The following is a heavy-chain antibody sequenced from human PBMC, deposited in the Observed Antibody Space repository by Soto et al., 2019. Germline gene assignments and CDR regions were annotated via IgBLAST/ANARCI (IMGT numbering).Heavy chain of an antibody. CDR3: ESGDGVLRYFDWLFSFAY. V-gene: IGHV1-8*01. CDR1: GYTFTSYD. J-gene: IGHJ4*02. Sequence: ASVKVSCKASGYTFTSYDINWVRQATGQGLEWMGWMNPNSGNTGYAQKFQGRVTMTRKTSISTAYMELSSLRSEDTAVYYCESGDGVLRYFDWLFSFAYWGQGTLVTVSS. CDR2: MNPNSGNT. D-gene: IGHD3-9*01.